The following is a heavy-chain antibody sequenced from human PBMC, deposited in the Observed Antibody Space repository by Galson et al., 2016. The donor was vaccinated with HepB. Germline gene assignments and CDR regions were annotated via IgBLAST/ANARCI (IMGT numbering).Heavy chain of an antibody. Sequence: SLRLSCAASGFTFSSYGMHWVRQAPGKGLEWVAVISYDGSNKYYTDSVKGRFTISRDNSKNTLYLQMNSLSAEDTAVYYCARDINLYDSSGYYYDPSRNADYWGQGTLVTVSS. D-gene: IGHD3-22*01. CDR1: GFTFSSYG. CDR2: ISYDGSNK. V-gene: IGHV3-30*03. J-gene: IGHJ4*02. CDR3: ARDINLYDSSGYYYDPSRNADY.